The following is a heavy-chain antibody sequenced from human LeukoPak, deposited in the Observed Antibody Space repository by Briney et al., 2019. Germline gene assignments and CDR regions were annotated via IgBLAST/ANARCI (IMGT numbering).Heavy chain of an antibody. Sequence: GGSLRLSCAASGFTFSNAWMSWVRQAPGKGLEWVGRIKSKTDGGTTDYAAPVKGRFTISRDDSKNTLYLQMNSLKTEDTAVYYCTTDTVTTRVSPFDYWGQGTLVTVSS. CDR3: TTDTVTTRVSPFDY. J-gene: IGHJ4*02. D-gene: IGHD4-17*01. V-gene: IGHV3-15*01. CDR2: IKSKTDGGTT. CDR1: GFTFSNAW.